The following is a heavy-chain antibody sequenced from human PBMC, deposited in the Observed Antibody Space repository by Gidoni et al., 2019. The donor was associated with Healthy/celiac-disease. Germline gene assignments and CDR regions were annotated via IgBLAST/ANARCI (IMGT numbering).Heavy chain of an antibody. V-gene: IGHV3-48*01. CDR3: ARDRGNYYDSSGSGDY. J-gene: IGHJ4*02. CDR1: GFTCSSYS. D-gene: IGHD3-22*01. CDR2: ISSSSSTI. Sequence: EVQLVESGGGLVQPGGSLRLSCAASGFTCSSYSMNWVRQAPGKGLGLVSYISSSSSTIYYADSVKGRFTISRDNAKNSLYLQMNSLRAEDTSVYYCARDRGNYYDSSGSGDYWGQGTLVTVSS.